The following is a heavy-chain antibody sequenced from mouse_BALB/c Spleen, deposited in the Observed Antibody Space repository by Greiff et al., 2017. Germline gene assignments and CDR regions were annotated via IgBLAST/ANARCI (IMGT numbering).Heavy chain of an antibody. J-gene: IGHJ3*01. CDR3: TRGRYDWFAY. Sequence: QVQLQHSGAELVKPGASVKLSCKASGYTFTSYYMYWVKQRPGQGLEWIGEINPSNGGTNFNEKFKSKATLTVDKSSSTAYMQLSSLTSEDSAVYYCTRGRYDWFAYWGQGTLVTVSA. CDR1: GYTFTSYY. CDR2: INPSNGGT. V-gene: IGHV1S81*02. D-gene: IGHD2-14*01.